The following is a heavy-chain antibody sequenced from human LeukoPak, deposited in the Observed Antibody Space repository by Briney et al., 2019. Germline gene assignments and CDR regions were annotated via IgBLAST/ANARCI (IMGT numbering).Heavy chain of an antibody. D-gene: IGHD2-15*01. CDR1: GFTFDNYA. CDR3: TRGVYCSGGSCSLDY. J-gene: IGHJ4*02. Sequence: GGSLRLSCAASGFTFDNYAMSWVRQAPGKGLEWVSTISGTDDFTYYADSVKGRFTISRDNSRNTLSLQISSLRAEDTALYYCTRGVYCSGGSCSLDYWGQGTLVTVSS. CDR2: ISGTDDFT. V-gene: IGHV3-23*01.